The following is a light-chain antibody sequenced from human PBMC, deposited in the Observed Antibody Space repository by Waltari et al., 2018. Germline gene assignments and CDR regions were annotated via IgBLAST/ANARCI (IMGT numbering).Light chain of an antibody. V-gene: IGLV1-44*01. CDR3: ASWDDSLNGHWV. CDR1: SSNHGHNV. J-gene: IGLJ3*02. CDR2: RND. Sequence: QSVLTQPPSASGTPGQRVTISCSGTSSNHGHNVVNWSQQVPGTAPKLLLYRNDLRPSGVPDRFSASKSGTSASLASSGLQSEDEAEYYCASWDDSLNGHWVFGGGTKVTVL.